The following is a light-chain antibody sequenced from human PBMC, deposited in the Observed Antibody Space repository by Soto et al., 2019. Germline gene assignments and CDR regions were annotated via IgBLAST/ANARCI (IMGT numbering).Light chain of an antibody. V-gene: IGKV3-20*01. CDR1: QSVSSSY. Sequence: EIVLTQSPGTLSLSPGERATLSCRASQSVSSSYLARYQQKPGQAPRLPIYGASSRATGIPDRFSGSWSGTEFTFSISILKPEAFAVYYFEQYVSSPYTFGQGTMLEIK. J-gene: IGKJ2*01. CDR3: EQYVSSPYT. CDR2: GAS.